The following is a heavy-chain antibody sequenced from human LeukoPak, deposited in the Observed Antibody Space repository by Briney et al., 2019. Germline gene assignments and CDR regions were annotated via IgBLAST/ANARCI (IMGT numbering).Heavy chain of an antibody. CDR2: ISGSGGST. J-gene: IGHJ4*02. D-gene: IGHD6-19*01. V-gene: IGHV3-23*01. CDR1: GFTFSSYA. CDR3: AKERVPLSIAVAGFSGDY. Sequence: GGSLRLSCAASGFTFSSYAMSWVRQAPGKGLEWVSAISGSGGSTYYADSVKGRFTISRDNSKNTLYLQMNSLRAEDTAVYYCAKERVPLSIAVAGFSGDYWGQGTLVTVSS.